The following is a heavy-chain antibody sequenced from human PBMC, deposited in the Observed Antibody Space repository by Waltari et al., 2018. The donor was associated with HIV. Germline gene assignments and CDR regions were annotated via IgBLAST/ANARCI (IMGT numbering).Heavy chain of an antibody. D-gene: IGHD3-22*01. V-gene: IGHV4-34*01. J-gene: IGHJ6*02. CDR3: ARDSSGYYGWAWNPDRKTLDDYGMDV. Sequence: WSWIRQPPGKGLEWIGEINHSGSTNYNPSLKSRVTISVDTSKNQFSLKLSSVTAADTAVYYCARDSSGYYGWAWNPDRKTLDDYGMDVWGQGTTVTVSS. CDR2: INHSGST.